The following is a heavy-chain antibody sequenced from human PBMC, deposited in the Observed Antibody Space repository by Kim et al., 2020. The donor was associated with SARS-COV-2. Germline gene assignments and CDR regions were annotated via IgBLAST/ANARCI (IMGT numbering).Heavy chain of an antibody. CDR3: AKGDRLTGLVIFGVAPQYYYGMDV. V-gene: IGHV3-23*01. CDR2: VSGDGGIT. Sequence: GGSLRLSCATSGFTFSNYALSWVRQAPGKGLEWVSVVSGDGGITYYANSVKGRFIISRDNSKNTLYLQMNSLRAEDTALYYCAKGDRLTGLVIFGVAPQYYYGMDVWGQGTTVTVSS. D-gene: IGHD3-3*01. J-gene: IGHJ6*02. CDR1: GFTFSNYA.